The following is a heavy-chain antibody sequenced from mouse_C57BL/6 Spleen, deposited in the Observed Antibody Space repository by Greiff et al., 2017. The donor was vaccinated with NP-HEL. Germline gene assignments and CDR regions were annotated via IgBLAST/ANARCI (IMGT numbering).Heavy chain of an antibody. J-gene: IGHJ1*03. V-gene: IGHV5-17*01. CDR2: ISSGSSTI. CDR1: GFTFSDYG. D-gene: IGHD1-1*01. Sequence: EVQLVESGGGLVKPGGSLKLSCAASGFTFSDYGMHWVRQAPEKGLEWVAYISSGSSTIYYADTVKGRFTISRDNAKNTLFLQMTSLRSEDTAMYYGAGDYYGSSYWYFDVWGTGTTVTVSS. CDR3: AGDYYGSSYWYFDV.